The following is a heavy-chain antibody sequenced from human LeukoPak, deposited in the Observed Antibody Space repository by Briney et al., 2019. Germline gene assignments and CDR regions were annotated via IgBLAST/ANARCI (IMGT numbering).Heavy chain of an antibody. CDR3: ARDIYDILTGYYYGMDV. V-gene: IGHV3-21*01. J-gene: IGHJ6*02. Sequence: GGSLRLSCAASGFTFSSYSMNWVRQAPGKGLECVSSISSSSSYIYYADSVRGRFTISRDNAKKSLYLQMNSLRAEDTAVHYCARDIYDILTGYYYGMDVWGQGTTVTVSS. D-gene: IGHD3-9*01. CDR1: GFTFSSYS. CDR2: ISSSSSYI.